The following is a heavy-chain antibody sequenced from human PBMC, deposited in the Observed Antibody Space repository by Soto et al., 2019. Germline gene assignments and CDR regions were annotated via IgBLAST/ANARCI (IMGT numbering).Heavy chain of an antibody. CDR2: IYPGDSDA. CDR3: ARQPDYNILTGYLYYFDY. D-gene: IGHD3-9*01. Sequence: GESLKISCEASGYKFRSYWIGGVRQMPGKGPEWMGFIYPGDSDARYSPSFQGQVTISADKSINTVYLQWSSLKASDTAMYYCARQPDYNILTGYLYYFDYWGQGTLVTVSS. V-gene: IGHV5-51*01. J-gene: IGHJ4*02. CDR1: GYKFRSYW.